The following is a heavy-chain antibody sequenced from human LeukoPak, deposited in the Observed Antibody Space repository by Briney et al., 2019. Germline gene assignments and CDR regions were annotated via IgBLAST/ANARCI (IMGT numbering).Heavy chain of an antibody. D-gene: IGHD3-10*01. CDR1: GFTFSSYA. J-gene: IGHJ4*02. CDR3: ARDRGLFDY. Sequence: PGGSLRLSCAASGFTFSSYAMHWVRQAPGKGLEWVAVISYDGSNKYYADSVKGRFTISRDNAKNSLYLQMNSLRAEDTAVYYCARDRGLFDYWGQGTLVTVSS. CDR2: ISYDGSNK. V-gene: IGHV3-30*04.